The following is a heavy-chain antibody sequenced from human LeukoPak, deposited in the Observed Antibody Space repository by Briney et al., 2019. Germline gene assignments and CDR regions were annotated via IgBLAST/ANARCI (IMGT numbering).Heavy chain of an antibody. V-gene: IGHV3-53*01. D-gene: IGHD3-22*01. Sequence: LKISYTPAGLTFSRNYKSSVWQATGEEQKWVSVIYSGGSTYYADSVKGRFTISRDNSRNTLYLQMNSLRAEDTAVYYCARDPHYYDSSGSGDAFDIWGQGTMVTVSS. CDR3: ARDPHYYDSSGSGDAFDI. CDR1: GLTFSRNY. CDR2: IYSGGST. J-gene: IGHJ3*02.